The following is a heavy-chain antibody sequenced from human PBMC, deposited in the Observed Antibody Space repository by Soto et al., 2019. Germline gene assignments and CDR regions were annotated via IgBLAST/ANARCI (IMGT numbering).Heavy chain of an antibody. J-gene: IGHJ4*02. CDR3: ARAGYDSSGSIGDQFEY. V-gene: IGHV4-30-4*08. D-gene: IGHD3-22*01. CDR1: GGSFSDYY. Sequence: PSETLSLTCAVYGGSFSDYYWSWIRQTPGKGLEWIGYIYYSGSTYYNPSLKSRVTISVDTSKNQFSLKLSSVTAADTAVYYCARAGYDSSGSIGDQFEYWGQGTLVTVSS. CDR2: IYYSGST.